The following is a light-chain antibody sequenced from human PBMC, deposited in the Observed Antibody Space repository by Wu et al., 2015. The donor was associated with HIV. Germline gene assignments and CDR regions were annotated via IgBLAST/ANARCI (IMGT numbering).Light chain of an antibody. CDR3: QQSYSDPLMYS. CDR1: QSISNS. Sequence: DIQMTQSPSSLSASVGDRVNITCRASQSISNSLNWYQQKPGKAPNLLIYAASSLQNGVPSRFSGNRSGTQFTLTINSLQTEDSATYYCQQSYSDPLMYSFGQGTKGGDQT. J-gene: IGKJ2*03. CDR2: AAS. V-gene: IGKV1-39*01.